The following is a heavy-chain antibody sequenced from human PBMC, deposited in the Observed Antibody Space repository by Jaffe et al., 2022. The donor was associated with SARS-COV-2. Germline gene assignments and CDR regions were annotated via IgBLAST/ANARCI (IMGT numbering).Heavy chain of an antibody. CDR1: GGSISSGSYY. CDR3: ARDPRLGRDRS. D-gene: IGHD3-16*02. J-gene: IGHJ5*02. Sequence: QVQLQESGPGLVKPSQTLSLTCTVSGGSISSGSYYWSWIRQPAGKGLEWIGRIYTSGSTNYNPSLKSRVTISVDTSKNQFSLKLTSVTAADTAVYYCARDPRLGRDRSWGLGTLVTVSS. CDR2: IYTSGST. V-gene: IGHV4-61*02.